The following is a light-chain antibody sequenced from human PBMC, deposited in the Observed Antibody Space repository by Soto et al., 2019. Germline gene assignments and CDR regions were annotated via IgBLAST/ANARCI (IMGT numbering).Light chain of an antibody. Sequence: QSALTQPASVSGSPGQSITISCTGTSSDVGGYNYVSWYQQHPGKAPKLMIYDVSNRPSGVSNRFSGSKSGNTASLTISGLQAEDGADYYGSSYTSSSTLGVVFGGGTKVTVL. CDR3: SSYTSSSTLGVV. CDR2: DVS. CDR1: SSDVGGYNY. J-gene: IGLJ2*01. V-gene: IGLV2-14*01.